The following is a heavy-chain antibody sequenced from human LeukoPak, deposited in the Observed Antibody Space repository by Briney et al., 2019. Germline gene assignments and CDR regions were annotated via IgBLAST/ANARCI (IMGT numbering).Heavy chain of an antibody. D-gene: IGHD2-2*01. J-gene: IGHJ4*02. CDR2: ISSSSSYI. Sequence: GGSLRLSCAASGFTFSSYSVNWVRQAPGKGLEWVSSISSSSSYIYYADSVKGRFTISRDNAKNSLYLQMNSLRAEDTAVYYCARGHCSSTSCYDHEEGDYWGQGTLVTVSS. CDR1: GFTFSSYS. V-gene: IGHV3-21*01. CDR3: ARGHCSSTSCYDHEEGDY.